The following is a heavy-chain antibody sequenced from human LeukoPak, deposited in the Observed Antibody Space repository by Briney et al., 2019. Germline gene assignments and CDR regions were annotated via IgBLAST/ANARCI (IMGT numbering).Heavy chain of an antibody. Sequence: PGGFLRLSCADSGFTFSSYAMSWVRQAPGKGLEWVSSISGSSTRTYYADSVKGRFTVSRDNSKNTLYLQMNSLRAEDTAVFYCARDQYDTWSRRGNFDSWGQGTLVIVSS. J-gene: IGHJ5*01. CDR2: ISGSSTRT. D-gene: IGHD3-3*01. CDR3: ARDQYDTWSRRGNFDS. CDR1: GFTFSSYA. V-gene: IGHV3-23*01.